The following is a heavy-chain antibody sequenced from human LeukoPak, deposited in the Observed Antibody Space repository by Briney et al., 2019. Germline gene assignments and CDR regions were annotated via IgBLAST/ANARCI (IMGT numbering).Heavy chain of an antibody. J-gene: IGHJ4*02. CDR2: ISSSSSYI. D-gene: IGHD2-15*01. Sequence: GGSLRLSCAASGFTFSSYSMNWVRQAPGKGLEWVSSISSSSSYIYYADSVKGRFTISRDNAKNSLYLQMNSLRAEDTAVYYCARDDLGYCSGGSCYSGILDYWGQGTLVTVSS. CDR3: ARDDLGYCSGGSCYSGILDY. CDR1: GFTFSSYS. V-gene: IGHV3-21*01.